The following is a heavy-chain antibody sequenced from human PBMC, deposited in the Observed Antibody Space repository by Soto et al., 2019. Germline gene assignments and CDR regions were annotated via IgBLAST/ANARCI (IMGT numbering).Heavy chain of an antibody. CDR3: ARGGNNWNYVLY. J-gene: IGHJ4*02. V-gene: IGHV3-21*01. D-gene: IGHD1-7*01. CDR2: ISSSSSYI. CDR1: GFTFSSYA. Sequence: EVQLLESGGGLVQPGGSLRLSCAASGFTFSSYAMSWVRQAPGKGLEWVSSISSSSSYIYYADSVKGRFTISRDNAKNSLYLQMNSLRAEDTAVYYCARGGNNWNYVLYWGQGTLVTVSS.